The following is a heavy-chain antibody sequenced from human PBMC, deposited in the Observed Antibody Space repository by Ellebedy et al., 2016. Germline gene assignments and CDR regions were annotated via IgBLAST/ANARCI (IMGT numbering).Heavy chain of an antibody. D-gene: IGHD6-19*01. CDR3: ARQCIAVAGTNYYYGMDV. J-gene: IGHJ6*02. CDR2: IYYSGST. CDR1: GGSISSSSYY. Sequence: SETLSLXCTVSGGSISSSSYYWGWIRQPPGKGLEWIGSIYYSGSTYYNPSLKSRVTISVDTSKNQFSLKLSSVNAADTAVYYCARQCIAVAGTNYYYGMDVWGQGTTVTVSS. V-gene: IGHV4-39*01.